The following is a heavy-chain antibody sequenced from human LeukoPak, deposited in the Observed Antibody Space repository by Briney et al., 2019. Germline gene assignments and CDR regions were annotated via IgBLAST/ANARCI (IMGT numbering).Heavy chain of an antibody. J-gene: IGHJ4*02. CDR1: GFTFSNYA. CDR2: IRGSGGST. D-gene: IGHD3-10*01. V-gene: IGHV3-23*01. Sequence: LPGGSLRLSCAASGFTFSNYAMNWVRQAPGKGLEWVSAIRGSGGSTYYADSVKGRFTISRDNSKNTLYLQMNSLRAEDTAVYYCARAGFGLAPHRGTPFDYWGQGTLVTVSS. CDR3: ARAGFGLAPHRGTPFDY.